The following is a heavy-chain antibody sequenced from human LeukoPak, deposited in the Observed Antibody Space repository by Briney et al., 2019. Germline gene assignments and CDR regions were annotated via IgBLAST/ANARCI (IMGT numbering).Heavy chain of an antibody. J-gene: IGHJ4*02. CDR1: GFTISSYG. D-gene: IGHD3-9*01. CDR2: ISYDGSNK. CDR3: AKDFYRANMALYDILTGISDY. V-gene: IGHV3-30*18. Sequence: PGGSLRLSCAASGFTISSYGMHWVRQAPGKGLEWVAVISYDGSNKYYADSVKGRFTISRDNSKNTLYLQLNSLRAEDTAVYYCAKDFYRANMALYDILTGISDYWGQGTLVTVSS.